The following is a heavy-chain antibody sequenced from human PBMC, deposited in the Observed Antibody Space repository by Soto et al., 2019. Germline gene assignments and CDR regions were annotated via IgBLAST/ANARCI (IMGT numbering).Heavy chain of an antibody. D-gene: IGHD2-2*01. CDR2: IYYSGST. CDR3: ARHGLSDIVVVPAAIPKYYYYYMDV. J-gene: IGHJ6*03. CDR1: GGSISSYY. Sequence: SETLSLTCTVSGGSISSYYWSWIRQPPGKGLEWIGYIYYSGSTNYNPSLKSRVTISVDTSKNQFSLKLSSVTAADTAVYYCARHGLSDIVVVPAAIPKYYYYYMDVWGKGTTVTVSS. V-gene: IGHV4-59*08.